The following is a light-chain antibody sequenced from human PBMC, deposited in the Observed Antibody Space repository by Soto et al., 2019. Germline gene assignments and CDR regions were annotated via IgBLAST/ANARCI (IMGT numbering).Light chain of an antibody. J-gene: IGKJ2*01. CDR2: KVS. CDR1: QSLVSSDGLTY. CDR3: MQGSHWAT. Sequence: VVLTQSPLSLPVTLGQTASISCRSSQSLVSSDGLTYFNWFHQRPGQSPRRPIYKVSNRDSGVPDRFSGSGSGAYFTMTISRVEAEDVGIYYRMQGSHWATFGQGTKLEIK. V-gene: IGKV2-30*01.